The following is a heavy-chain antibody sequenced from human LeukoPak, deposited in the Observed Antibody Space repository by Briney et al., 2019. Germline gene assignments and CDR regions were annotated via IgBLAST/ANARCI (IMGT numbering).Heavy chain of an antibody. V-gene: IGHV3-49*04. CDR3: TRGWYSSGWCFDY. D-gene: IGHD6-19*01. CDR1: GFTFGDYA. CDR2: IRSKAYGGTT. J-gene: IGHJ4*02. Sequence: RSLRLSCTASGFTFGDYAMSWVRQAPGKGLEWVGFIRSKAYGGTTEYAASAKGRFTISRDDSKSIAYLQMNSLKTEDTAVYYCTRGWYSSGWCFDYWGQGTLVTVSS.